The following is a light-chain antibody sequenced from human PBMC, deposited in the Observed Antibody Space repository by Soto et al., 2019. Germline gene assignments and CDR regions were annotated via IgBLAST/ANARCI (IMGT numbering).Light chain of an antibody. CDR3: QQYNSYLGT. Sequence: DIQIRRSPSTLSASVVYIFTVTCLSSHSISSWLAWYQQKPGKAPKLLIYDASSLESGVPSRFSGSGYGTEFTLTISSLQPDDFATYYCQQYNSYLGTFGQGTKVDIK. V-gene: IGKV1-5*01. CDR2: DAS. CDR1: HSISSW. J-gene: IGKJ1*01.